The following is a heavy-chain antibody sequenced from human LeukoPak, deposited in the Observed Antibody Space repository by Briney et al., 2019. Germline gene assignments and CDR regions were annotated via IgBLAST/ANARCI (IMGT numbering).Heavy chain of an antibody. J-gene: IGHJ4*02. D-gene: IGHD1-26*01. CDR2: ISGSGGST. CDR3: ATIVGATTEDDY. CDR1: GFTFSSYA. V-gene: IGHV3-23*01. Sequence: PGGSLRLSCAASGFTFSSYAMSWVRQAPGKGLEWVSAISGSGGSTYYADSVKGRFTISRDNSKNTLYLQMNSLRAGDTAVYYCATIVGATTEDDYWGQGTLVTVSS.